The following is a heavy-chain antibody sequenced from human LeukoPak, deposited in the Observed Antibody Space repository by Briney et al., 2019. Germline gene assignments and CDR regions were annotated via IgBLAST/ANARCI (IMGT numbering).Heavy chain of an antibody. D-gene: IGHD1-1*01. CDR1: GYTFTGYY. Sequence: ASVKVSCKASGYTFTGYYMHWVRQAPGQGLEWMGWINPNSGGTNYAQKFQGRVTMTRDTSISIAYMELSRLSSVTAADTAVYYCARDSHNWNDEDDAFDIWGQGTMVTVSS. J-gene: IGHJ3*02. CDR3: ARDSHNWNDEDDAFDI. CDR2: INPNSGGT. V-gene: IGHV1-2*02.